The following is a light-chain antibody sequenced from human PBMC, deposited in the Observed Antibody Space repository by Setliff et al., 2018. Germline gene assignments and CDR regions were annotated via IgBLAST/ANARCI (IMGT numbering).Light chain of an antibody. V-gene: IGLV1-51*01. J-gene: IGLJ3*02. CDR2: GSD. CDR3: GTWDSGLNVVV. Sequence: QSVLTQPPSVSAAPGQMITISCSGSSSNIGHNYVSWYQHAPETAPKLVIYGSDKRPSGIPHRFSASSSGTTATLVITGLQPGDEADYYCGTWDSGLNVVVFGGGTKGTVL. CDR1: SSNIGHNY.